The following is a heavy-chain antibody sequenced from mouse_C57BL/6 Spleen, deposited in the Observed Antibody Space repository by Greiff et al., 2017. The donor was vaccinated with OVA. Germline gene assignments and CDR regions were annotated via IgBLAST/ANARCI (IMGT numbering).Heavy chain of an antibody. J-gene: IGHJ2*01. Sequence: QVQLQQPGTELVKPGASVKLSCKTSGYTFTSYWMHWVKQRPGQGLEWIGNINPSNGGTNYNEKFKSKATLTVDKSSSTAYMQLSSLTSEDSAVYYCARSKGYYGNPFDYWGQGTTLTVSS. V-gene: IGHV1-53*01. D-gene: IGHD2-1*01. CDR2: INPSNGGT. CDR1: GYTFTSYW. CDR3: ARSKGYYGNPFDY.